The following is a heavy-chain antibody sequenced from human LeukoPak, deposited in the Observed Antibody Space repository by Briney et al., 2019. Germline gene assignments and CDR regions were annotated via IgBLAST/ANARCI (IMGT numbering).Heavy chain of an antibody. V-gene: IGHV1-2*02. CDR2: VNPNSGGT. CDR1: GYTFTGYY. D-gene: IGHD1-1*01. Sequence: ASVKVSCKASGYTFTGYYMHWVRQAPGQGLEWMGWVNPNSGGTNYAQKFQGRVTMTRDTSISTAYMELSRLRSEDTAVYYCARLQLERRIYYYYGMDVWGQGTTVTVSS. CDR3: ARLQLERRIYYYYGMDV. J-gene: IGHJ6*02.